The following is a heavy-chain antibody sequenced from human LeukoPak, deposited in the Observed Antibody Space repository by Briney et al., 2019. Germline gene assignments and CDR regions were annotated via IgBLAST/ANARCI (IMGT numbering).Heavy chain of an antibody. V-gene: IGHV1-69*13. CDR3: ARDHNYYDSSGYFGY. J-gene: IGHJ4*02. Sequence: ASVKVSCKASGGTFSSYAISWVRQAPGQGLEWMGGIIPIFGTANYAQKFQGRVTITADESTSTAYMELSSLRSEDTAVYYCARDHNYYDSSGYFGYWGQGTLVTVSS. CDR1: GGTFSSYA. CDR2: IIPIFGTA. D-gene: IGHD3-22*01.